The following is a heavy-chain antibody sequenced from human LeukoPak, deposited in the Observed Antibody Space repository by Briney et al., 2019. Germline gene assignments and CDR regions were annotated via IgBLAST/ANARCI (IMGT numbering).Heavy chain of an antibody. CDR3: ARILFYCSSTSCSAAFDI. CDR1: GGSISSYY. V-gene: IGHV4-59*01. Sequence: SETLSLTCTVSGGSISSYYWSWIRQPPGKGLEWIGYIYYSGSTNYNPSLKSRVTISVDTSKNQFSLRLSSVTAADTAVYYCARILFYCSSTSCSAAFDIWGQGTMVTVSS. D-gene: IGHD2-2*01. CDR2: IYYSGST. J-gene: IGHJ3*02.